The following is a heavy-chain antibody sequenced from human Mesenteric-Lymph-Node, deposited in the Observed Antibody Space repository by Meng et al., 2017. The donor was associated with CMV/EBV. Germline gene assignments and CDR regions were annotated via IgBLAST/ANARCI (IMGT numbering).Heavy chain of an antibody. Sequence: GESLKISCAASGFTFSSSAMRRVRQAPGKGLVWVSRINSDGSSASYADSVKGRFTISRDNAKNTLYLQLNSLRAEDTAVYYCARDWLPNGPWGQGTLVTVSS. J-gene: IGHJ5*02. CDR1: GFTFSSSA. D-gene: IGHD5-12*01. CDR2: INSDGSSA. CDR3: ARDWLPNGP. V-gene: IGHV3-74*01.